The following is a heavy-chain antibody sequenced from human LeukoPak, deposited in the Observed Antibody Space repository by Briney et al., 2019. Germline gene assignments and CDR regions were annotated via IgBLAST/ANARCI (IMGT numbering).Heavy chain of an antibody. D-gene: IGHD3-16*01. CDR2: IYHSGST. Sequence: PSQTLSLTCAVSGGSISSGGYSWSWIRQPPGKGLEWIGYIYHSGSTYYNPSLKSRVTISVDRSKNQSSLKLSSVTAADTAVYYCARDLHGDYGMDVWGQGTTVTVSS. V-gene: IGHV4-30-2*01. CDR3: ARDLHGDYGMDV. J-gene: IGHJ6*02. CDR1: GGSISSGGYS.